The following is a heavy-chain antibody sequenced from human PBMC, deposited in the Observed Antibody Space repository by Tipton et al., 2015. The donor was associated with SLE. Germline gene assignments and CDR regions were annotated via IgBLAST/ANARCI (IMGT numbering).Heavy chain of an antibody. Sequence: TLSLTCAVSGGSIGSGYSWTWIRQPPGKGLEWIGYIYHSGNTYYSPSLKSRVTISVDTSNNQFSLKVRSVTAADTAVYYCARGSTVTRMDVWGQGTTVTVSS. V-gene: IGHV4-30-2*01. J-gene: IGHJ6*02. CDR3: ARGSTVTRMDV. CDR2: IYHSGNT. D-gene: IGHD4-17*01. CDR1: GGSIGSGYS.